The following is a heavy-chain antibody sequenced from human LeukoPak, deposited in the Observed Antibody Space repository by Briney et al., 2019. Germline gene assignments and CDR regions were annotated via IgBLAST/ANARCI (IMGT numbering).Heavy chain of an antibody. CDR1: GGSISSSSYY. D-gene: IGHD1-26*01. V-gene: IGHV4-39*07. J-gene: IGHJ4*02. Sequence: SETLPLTCTVSGGSISSSSYYWGWIRQPPGKGLEWIGSIYYSGSTYYNPSLESRVTISVDTSKNQFSLKLSSVTAADTAVYYCARVGGGEWELKIDYWGQGTLVTVSS. CDR2: IYYSGST. CDR3: ARVGGGEWELKIDY.